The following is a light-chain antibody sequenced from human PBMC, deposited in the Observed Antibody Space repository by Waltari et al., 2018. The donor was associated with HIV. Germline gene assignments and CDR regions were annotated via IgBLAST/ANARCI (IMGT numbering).Light chain of an antibody. V-gene: IGKV1-9*01. Sequence: DIQLPKLSSLLSASVGDRVTITCRAVQGISTYLAWYQQKPGKAPNLLINAASTLQSGVPSRFCGSVSGTEFTLTISRLQPEDFATYYCQQVNTAFTFGPGTKVEIK. CDR3: QQVNTAFT. CDR2: AAS. CDR1: QGISTY. J-gene: IGKJ3*01.